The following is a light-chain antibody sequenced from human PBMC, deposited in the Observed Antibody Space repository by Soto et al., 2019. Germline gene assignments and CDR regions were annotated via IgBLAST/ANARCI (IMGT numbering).Light chain of an antibody. V-gene: IGKV1-12*01. CDR1: QDIITW. Sequence: DIQMTQSPSSVSASVGDRVTITCRASQDIITWLAWYQQKPGKAPNLLIYTASNLQSGVPSRFSRSGPGTNFTLTISSLQHEDFGTYYCQQTDSFPITFGQWTRREIK. CDR2: TAS. CDR3: QQTDSFPIT. J-gene: IGKJ5*01.